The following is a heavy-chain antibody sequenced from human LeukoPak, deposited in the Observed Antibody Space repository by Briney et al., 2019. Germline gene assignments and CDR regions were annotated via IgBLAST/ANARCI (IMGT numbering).Heavy chain of an antibody. CDR1: GYTFTDNY. D-gene: IGHD3-9*01. CDR3: ARGDHYDVLTGFQTPSHLSDY. V-gene: IGHV1-2*02. CDR2: IHPNTGGT. J-gene: IGHJ4*02. Sequence: GASVKVSCKASGYTFTDNYFHWVRQAPGQGLEWVGWIHPNTGGTHYAQNFQGRVTLTRDTSISTAYMELNSLRSDDTAVYYCARGDHYDVLTGFQTPSHLSDYWGQGTPVTVSS.